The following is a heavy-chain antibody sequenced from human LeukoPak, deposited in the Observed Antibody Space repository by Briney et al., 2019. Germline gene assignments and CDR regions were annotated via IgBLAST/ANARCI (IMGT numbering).Heavy chain of an antibody. Sequence: GGSLRLSCAASGLTFNSYWMHWVRQVAGKGLVWVARINGDASNTTYADSVKGRFTISRDNSKNTLYLQMNSLRAEDTAVYYCARETDSDDYYDSSGLSVWGQGTMVTVSS. CDR1: GLTFNSYW. D-gene: IGHD3-22*01. CDR3: ARETDSDDYYDSSGLSV. CDR2: INGDASNT. V-gene: IGHV3-74*03. J-gene: IGHJ3*01.